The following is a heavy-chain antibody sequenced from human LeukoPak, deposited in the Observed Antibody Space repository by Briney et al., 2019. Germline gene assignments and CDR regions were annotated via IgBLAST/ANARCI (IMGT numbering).Heavy chain of an antibody. J-gene: IGHJ6*03. CDR2: IYTSGST. Sequence: SETLSLTCTVSGGSISSYYWSWIRQPAGKGLEWIGRIYTSGSTNYNPSLKSRVTMSVDSSKNQFSLKLSSVTAADTAVYYCARNRGSTVITDHYYYYYMDVWGKGTTVTVSS. CDR3: ARNRGSTVITDHYYYYYMDV. V-gene: IGHV4-4*07. CDR1: GGSISSYY. D-gene: IGHD4-11*01.